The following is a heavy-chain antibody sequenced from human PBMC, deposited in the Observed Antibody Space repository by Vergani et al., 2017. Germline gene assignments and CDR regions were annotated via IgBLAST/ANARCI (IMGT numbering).Heavy chain of an antibody. V-gene: IGHV3-48*03. J-gene: IGHJ3*01. CDR3: AREQLIVVARWGAPPAPGAFDV. CDR2: ISSSGSTI. Sequence: EVQLVESGGGLVQPGGSLRLSCAASGLTFSSYEMNWVRQAPGTGLEWVSYISSSGSTIYYADSVKGRFTICSDNAKNSLYLQMNSLRAEDTAVYYCAREQLIVVARWGAPPAPGAFDVWGQGKMVTVSS. CDR1: GLTFSSYE. D-gene: IGHD2-21*01.